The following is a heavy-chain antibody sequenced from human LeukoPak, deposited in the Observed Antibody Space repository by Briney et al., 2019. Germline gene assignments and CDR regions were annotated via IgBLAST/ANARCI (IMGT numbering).Heavy chain of an antibody. CDR1: GGTFSSDA. J-gene: IGHJ4*02. CDR3: ARAGRELLLPFGY. Sequence: ASVKVSCKASGGTFSSDAISWVRQAPGQGLEWMGGIIPIFGTANYAQKFQGRVTITADESTSTAYMELSSLRSEDTAVYYCARAGRELLLPFGYWGQGTLVTVSS. D-gene: IGHD1-26*01. V-gene: IGHV1-69*01. CDR2: IIPIFGTA.